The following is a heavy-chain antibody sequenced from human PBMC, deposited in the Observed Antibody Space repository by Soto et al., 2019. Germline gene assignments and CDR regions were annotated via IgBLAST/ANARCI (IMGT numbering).Heavy chain of an antibody. Sequence: ASVKVSCKAPGDTFTSYYLNWVRQAPGQGLEWMGVINPHGGSTKYAQKFQGRITMTRDTSRSTVYMELSSLRSDDTAIYYCATSSGGTFGIIIDGSKWFDPWGQGHLVTVSS. V-gene: IGHV1-46*01. D-gene: IGHD3-3*01. CDR3: ATSSGGTFGIIIDGSKWFDP. J-gene: IGHJ5*02. CDR1: GDTFTSYY. CDR2: INPHGGST.